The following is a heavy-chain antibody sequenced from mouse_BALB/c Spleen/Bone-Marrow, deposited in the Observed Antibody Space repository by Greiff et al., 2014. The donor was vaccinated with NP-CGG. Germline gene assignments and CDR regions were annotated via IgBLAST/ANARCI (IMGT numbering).Heavy chain of an antibody. D-gene: IGHD1-2*01. Sequence: QVQLQQSGPGLVAPSQSLSNTCTVSGFSLTTYGVHWVRQPPGKGLEWLGVIWPDGSTNYNSALMSRLSIRKDNSKSQVFLKMNSLRTDDTAMYYCARITTATGAMDYWGQGTSVTVSS. CDR2: IWPDGST. V-gene: IGHV2-9*02. J-gene: IGHJ4*01. CDR3: ARITTATGAMDY. CDR1: GFSLTTYG.